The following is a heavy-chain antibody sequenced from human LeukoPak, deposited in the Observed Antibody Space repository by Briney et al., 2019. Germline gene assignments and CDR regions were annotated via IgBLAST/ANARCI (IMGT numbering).Heavy chain of an antibody. CDR1: GYTFTSYG. D-gene: IGHD3-3*01. V-gene: IGHV1-18*01. Sequence: APVKVSCKASGYTFTSYGISWVRQAPGQGLEWMGWISAYNGNTNYAQKLQGRVTMTTDTSTSTAYMELRSLRSDDTAVYYCARTGSGYYRNYWYFDLWGRGTLVTVSS. CDR3: ARTGSGYYRNYWYFDL. J-gene: IGHJ2*01. CDR2: ISAYNGNT.